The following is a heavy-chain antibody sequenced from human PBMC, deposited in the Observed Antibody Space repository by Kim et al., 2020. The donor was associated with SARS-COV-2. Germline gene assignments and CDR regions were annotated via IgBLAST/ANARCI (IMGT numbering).Heavy chain of an antibody. D-gene: IGHD6-13*01. J-gene: IGHJ6*02. Sequence: YPGSVKGQFPISRENAKNSLYLQMNSLRAGDTAVYYCARVAAADSYGMDVWGQGTTVTVSS. V-gene: IGHV3-13*03. CDR3: ARVAAADSYGMDV.